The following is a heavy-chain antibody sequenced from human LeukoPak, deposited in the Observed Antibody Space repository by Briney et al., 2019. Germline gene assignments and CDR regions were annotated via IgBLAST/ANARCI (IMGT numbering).Heavy chain of an antibody. CDR3: AKGLYSGSYPDY. CDR2: ISGSGGST. CDR1: GFTFSSYA. Sequence: GGSLRLSCAASGFTFSSYAMSWVRRAPGKGLEWVSAISGSGGSTYYADSVKGRFTISRDNSKNTLYLQMNSLRAEDTAVYYCAKGLYSGSYPDYWGQGTLVTVSS. J-gene: IGHJ4*02. V-gene: IGHV3-23*01. D-gene: IGHD1-26*01.